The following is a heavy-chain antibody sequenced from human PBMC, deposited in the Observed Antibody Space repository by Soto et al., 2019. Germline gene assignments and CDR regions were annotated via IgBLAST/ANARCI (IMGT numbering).Heavy chain of an antibody. CDR1: GYAFSSYF. D-gene: IGHD3-16*01. Sequence: ASVKVSCKASGYAFSSYFVHWVRQAPGQGLEWLGLINPNGGRTTYAQKFQGRITMTRDTSSNTVYMDLSGLRSEDTAVYYCAKDIHYAASNSDFFYGLDVWGQGTTVTVSS. CDR3: AKDIHYAASNSDFFYGLDV. CDR2: INPNGGRT. J-gene: IGHJ6*02. V-gene: IGHV1-46*01.